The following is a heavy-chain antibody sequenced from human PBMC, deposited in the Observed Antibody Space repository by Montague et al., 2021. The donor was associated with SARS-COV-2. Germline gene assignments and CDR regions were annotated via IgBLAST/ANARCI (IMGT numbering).Heavy chain of an antibody. CDR3: AREGVGLDYYDSSGYNDY. J-gene: IGHJ4*02. Sequence: SLRFSCAASGFTFSSYEMNWVRQAPGKGLEWVSYISSSGSTIYYADSVKGRFTISRDNAKNSLYLQMNSLRAEDTAVYYCAREGVGLDYYDSSGYNDYWGQGTLVTVSS. V-gene: IGHV3-48*03. D-gene: IGHD3-22*01. CDR1: GFTFSSYE. CDR2: ISSSGSTI.